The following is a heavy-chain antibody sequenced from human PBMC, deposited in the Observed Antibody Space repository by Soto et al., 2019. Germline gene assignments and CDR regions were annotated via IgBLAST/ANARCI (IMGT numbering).Heavy chain of an antibody. D-gene: IGHD2-15*01. CDR2: ISYSGDKT. J-gene: IGHJ4*02. Sequence: GGSLRLSCAASGFTFSTYAMGWVRQAPGKGLEWVSGISYSGDKTYYTDSVKGRFTVSRDNSKNTLYLQMHSLRAEDTAVYYCAKVMEMPTLYKPYYFQKWGQGTLVTVSS. V-gene: IGHV3-23*01. CDR3: AKVMEMPTLYKPYYFQK. CDR1: GFTFSTYA.